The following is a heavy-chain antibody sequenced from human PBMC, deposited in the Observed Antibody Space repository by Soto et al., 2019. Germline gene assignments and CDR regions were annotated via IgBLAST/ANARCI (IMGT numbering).Heavy chain of an antibody. CDR3: ARETYYYDSSGYYYDPPTQDADRYVDY. CDR1: GGSLSSGDYY. D-gene: IGHD3-22*01. J-gene: IGHJ4*02. V-gene: IGHV4-30-4*01. CDR2: IYYSGST. Sequence: NPSETLSLTCTVSGGSLSSGDYYWSWILHPPGKGLEWIGYIYYSGSTYYNPSLKSRVTISVDTSKNQFSLKLSSVTAADTAVYYCARETYYYDSSGYYYDPPTQDADRYVDYWGQGTLVT.